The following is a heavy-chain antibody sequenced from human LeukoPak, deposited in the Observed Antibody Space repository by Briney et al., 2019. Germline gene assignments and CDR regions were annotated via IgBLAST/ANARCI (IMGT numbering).Heavy chain of an antibody. CDR2: IKHDGSEK. V-gene: IGHV3-7*01. CDR1: GFTFSSSW. J-gene: IGHJ4*02. CDR3: ARPGLYCSGGSCYPFEN. Sequence: PGGSLRLSCAASGFTFSSSWMTWVRQAPGKGLEWVANIKHDGSEKYYMDSVKGRFTISRDNAKNSLYLQMNSLRVEDTAVYFCARPGLYCSGGSCYPFENWGQGNLVTVSS. D-gene: IGHD2-15*01.